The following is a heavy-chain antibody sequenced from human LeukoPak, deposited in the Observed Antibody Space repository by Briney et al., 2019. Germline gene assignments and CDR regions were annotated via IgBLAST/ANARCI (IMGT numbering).Heavy chain of an antibody. Sequence: PSPTLSLTWTVTGGSISSRSYYWSWIRQPARKGLEWNGRIYTSGSTNYNPSLKSRVAISVVTSKNQFSLKLSSVTAADTAVYYCAREITIFGVVPDAFDIWGQGTMVTVSS. CDR3: AREITIFGVVPDAFDI. CDR2: IYTSGST. J-gene: IGHJ3*02. D-gene: IGHD3-3*01. V-gene: IGHV4-61*02. CDR1: GGSISSRSYY.